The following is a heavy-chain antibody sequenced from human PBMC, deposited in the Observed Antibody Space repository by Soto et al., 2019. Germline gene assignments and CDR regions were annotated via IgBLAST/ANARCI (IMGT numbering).Heavy chain of an antibody. D-gene: IGHD2-15*01. J-gene: IGHJ6*03. Sequence: SETLSLTCAVYGGSFSGYYWSWIRQPPGKGLEWIGEINHSGSTNYSPSLKSRVTISVDTSKNQFSLKLSSVTAADTAVYYCARGYCSGGSCYGNYYYYYMDVWGKGTTVT. CDR1: GGSFSGYY. CDR2: INHSGST. CDR3: ARGYCSGGSCYGNYYYYYMDV. V-gene: IGHV4-34*01.